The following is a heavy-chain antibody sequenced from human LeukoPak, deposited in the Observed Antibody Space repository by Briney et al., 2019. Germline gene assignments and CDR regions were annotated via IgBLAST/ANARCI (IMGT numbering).Heavy chain of an antibody. J-gene: IGHJ5*02. V-gene: IGHV4-34*01. CDR3: ARDLFAGFDP. CDR1: GGSFSGYY. CDR2: INHSGST. Sequence: SETLSLTCAVYGGSFSGYYWSCIRQPPGKGLEWIGEINHSGSTNYNPSLKSRVTISVDTSKNQFSLKLSSVTAADTAVYYCARDLFAGFDPWGQGTLVTVSS.